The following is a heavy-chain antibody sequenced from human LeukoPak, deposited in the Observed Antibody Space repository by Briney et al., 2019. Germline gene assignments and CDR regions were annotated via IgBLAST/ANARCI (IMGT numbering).Heavy chain of an antibody. CDR2: ISAYNGNT. Sequence: GASVKVSCKASGYTFTSYGISWVRQAPGQGLEWMGWISAYNGNTNYAQKLQGRVTMTTDTSTSTAYMELRSLRSDDTAVYYCARDGTMMYTHPGAFDIWGQGTMVTVSS. V-gene: IGHV1-18*01. CDR3: ARDGTMMYTHPGAFDI. CDR1: GYTFTSYG. J-gene: IGHJ3*02. D-gene: IGHD3-22*01.